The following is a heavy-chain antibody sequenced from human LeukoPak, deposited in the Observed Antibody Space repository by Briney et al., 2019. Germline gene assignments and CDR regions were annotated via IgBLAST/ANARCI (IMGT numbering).Heavy chain of an antibody. CDR2: IHPADSDT. CDR3: ARLKGGSGAPFDY. Sequence: GESLKISCKGSGYSFISYWIGLVRQMPGKGLEWMGIIHPADSDTRNSPSFQGQVTISADKSINTAYLQWSSLKASDTAMYFCARLKGGSGAPFDYWGQGTLVTVSS. J-gene: IGHJ4*02. CDR1: GYSFISYW. D-gene: IGHD1-26*01. V-gene: IGHV5-51*01.